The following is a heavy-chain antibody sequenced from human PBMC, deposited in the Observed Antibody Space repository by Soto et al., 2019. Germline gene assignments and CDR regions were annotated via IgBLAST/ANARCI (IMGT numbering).Heavy chain of an antibody. D-gene: IGHD2-2*01. CDR3: ARDHSRPIVVVPAAKDAFDI. Sequence: EVQLVESGGGLVQPGGSLRLSCAASGFTFSSYSMTWVRQAPGKGLEWVSYISSSSSTIYYADSVKGRFTISRDNAKNSLYQQMNSLRAEDTAVYYCARDHSRPIVVVPAAKDAFDIWGQGTMVTGSS. CDR2: ISSSSSTI. CDR1: GFTFSSYS. J-gene: IGHJ3*02. V-gene: IGHV3-48*01.